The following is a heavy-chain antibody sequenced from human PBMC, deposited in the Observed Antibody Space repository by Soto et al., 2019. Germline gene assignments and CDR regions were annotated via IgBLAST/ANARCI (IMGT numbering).Heavy chain of an antibody. D-gene: IGHD2-15*01. CDR1: GDSMDNNY. J-gene: IGHJ4*02. V-gene: IGHV4-59*01. CDR3: ARGGWSHDS. Sequence: VQLQESGPGPVKPSETLSLTCTVSGDSMDNNYWSWVRQSPGKGLEWIGYIYYTGDTNYNPSLRSRLTILVDTSKNQFSLNLRSVTTADTAVYYCARGGWSHDSWGQGALVTVSS. CDR2: IYYTGDT.